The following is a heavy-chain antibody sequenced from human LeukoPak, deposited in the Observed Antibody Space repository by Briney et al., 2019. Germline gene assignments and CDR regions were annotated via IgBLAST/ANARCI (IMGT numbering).Heavy chain of an antibody. CDR2: ISYDGSNK. CDR1: GFTFSSYG. CDR3: ARELGARTQLGEDAFDI. Sequence: GGSLRLSCAASGFTFSSYGMHWVRQAPGKGLEWVAVISYDGSNKYYADSVKGRFTISRDNSKNTLYLQMNSLRAEDTAVYYCARELGARTQLGEDAFDIWGQGTMVTVSS. D-gene: IGHD3-10*01. J-gene: IGHJ3*02. V-gene: IGHV3-30*03.